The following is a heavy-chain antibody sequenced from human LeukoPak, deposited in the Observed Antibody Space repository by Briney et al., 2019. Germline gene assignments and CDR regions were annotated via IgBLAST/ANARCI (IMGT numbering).Heavy chain of an antibody. CDR3: ATHIAEATALHY. CDR1: GFTFSSYA. J-gene: IGHJ4*02. Sequence: GGSLRLSCAASGFTFSSYAMHWVRQAPGKGLERVAVISYDGSNKYYADSVKGRFTISRDNSKNTLYLQMNSLRAEDTAVYYCATHIAEATALHYWGQGTLVTVSS. D-gene: IGHD6-13*01. V-gene: IGHV3-30-3*01. CDR2: ISYDGSNK.